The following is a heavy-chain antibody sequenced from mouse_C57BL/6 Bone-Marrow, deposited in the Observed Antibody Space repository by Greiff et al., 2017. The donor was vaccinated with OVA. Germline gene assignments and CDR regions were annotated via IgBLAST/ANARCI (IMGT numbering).Heavy chain of an antibody. D-gene: IGHD1-1*01. CDR1: GYTFTSYG. V-gene: IGHV1-81*01. CDR2: IYPRSGNT. Sequence: VQRVESGAELARPGASVKLSCKASGYTFTSYGISWVKQRTGQGLEWIGEIYPRSGNTYYNEKFKGKATLTADKSSSTAYMELRSLTSEDSAVYFCARPHYYGSGDYWGQGTTLTVSS. J-gene: IGHJ2*01. CDR3: ARPHYYGSGDY.